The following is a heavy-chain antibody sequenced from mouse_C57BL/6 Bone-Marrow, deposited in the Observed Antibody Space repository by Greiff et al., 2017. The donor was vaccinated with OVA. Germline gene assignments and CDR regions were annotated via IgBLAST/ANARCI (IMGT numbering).Heavy chain of an antibody. V-gene: IGHV1-64*01. J-gene: IGHJ2*01. CDR3: ASPNYYGSSLFDY. Sequence: VQLQQPGAELVKPGASVKLSCKASGYTFTSYWMHWVKQRPGQGLEWIGMIHPNSGSTNYNEKFKSKATLTVDKSSSTAYMQLSSLTSEDSAVYYCASPNYYGSSLFDYWGQGTTLTVSS. CDR1: GYTFTSYW. CDR2: IHPNSGST. D-gene: IGHD1-1*01.